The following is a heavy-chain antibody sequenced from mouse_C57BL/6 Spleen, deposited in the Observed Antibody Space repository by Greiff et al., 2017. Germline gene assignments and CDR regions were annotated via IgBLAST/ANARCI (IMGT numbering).Heavy chain of an antibody. CDR1: GFTFSNYW. CDR2: IRLKSDNYAT. Sequence: EVQLVESGGGLVQPGGSMKLSCVASGFTFSNYWMNWVRQSPEKGLEWVAQIRLKSDNYATHYAESVKGRFTISRDDSKSSVYLQMNNLRAEDTGIYYCTVPHYYGSSYNAMDYWGQGTSVTVSS. CDR3: TVPHYYGSSYNAMDY. D-gene: IGHD1-1*01. V-gene: IGHV6-3*01. J-gene: IGHJ4*01.